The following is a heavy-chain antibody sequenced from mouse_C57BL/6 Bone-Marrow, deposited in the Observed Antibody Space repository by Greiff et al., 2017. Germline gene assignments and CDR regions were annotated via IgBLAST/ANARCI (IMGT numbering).Heavy chain of an antibody. CDR1: GFNIKDDY. CDR3: TTRYYPDY. J-gene: IGHJ2*01. CDR2: IDPENGDT. V-gene: IGHV14-4*01. Sequence: VQLKESGAELVRPGASVKLSCTASGFNIKDDYMHWVKQRPEQGLEWIGWIDPENGDTEYASKFQGKATITADTSSNTAYLQLSSLTSEDTAVYYCTTRYYPDYWGQGTTLTVSS.